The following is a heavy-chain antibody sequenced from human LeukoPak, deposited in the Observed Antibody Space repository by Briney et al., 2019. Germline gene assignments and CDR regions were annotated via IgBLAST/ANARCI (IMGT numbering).Heavy chain of an antibody. D-gene: IGHD5-18*01. Sequence: SQTLSLTCTVSGGSISSGGYYWSWIRQHPGKGLEWIAYIYYSGSTYYNPSLKSRVTISVDTSKNQFSLKLSSVTAADTAVYYCARDSESYGYIGYWGQGTLVTVSS. J-gene: IGHJ4*02. V-gene: IGHV4-31*03. CDR2: IYYSGST. CDR1: GGSISSGGYY. CDR3: ARDSESYGYIGY.